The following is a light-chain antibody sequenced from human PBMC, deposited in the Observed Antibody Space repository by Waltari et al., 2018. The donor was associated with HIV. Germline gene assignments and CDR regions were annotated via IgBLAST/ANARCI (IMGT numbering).Light chain of an antibody. CDR2: GAS. V-gene: IGKV3-20*01. CDR1: QSVSSSY. Sequence: EIVLTQSPGTLSLSPGERPALSCRASQSVSSSYLAWYQQKPGQAPRLLIYGASRRATGIPDRFSGSGSGTDFTLTISRLEPEDFAVYYCQQYGRSVTFGGGTKVEIK. J-gene: IGKJ4*01. CDR3: QQYGRSVT.